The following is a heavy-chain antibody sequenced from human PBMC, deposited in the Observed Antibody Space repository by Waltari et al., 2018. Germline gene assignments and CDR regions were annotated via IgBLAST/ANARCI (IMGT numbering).Heavy chain of an antibody. Sequence: EVQLLESGGGLVQPGGSLRLSCSASGFTFSNYDISWVRQVPGEGLDWVEAITGSQSARPGIKFYEESVKGRCTISRDNSRNTAYLQMNSLRVDDTAVYYCAKRGGVAPGTGYFDYWGQGAPVTVSS. D-gene: IGHD3-9*01. J-gene: IGHJ4*02. CDR1: GFTFSNYD. V-gene: IGHV3-23*01. CDR3: AKRGGVAPGTGYFDY. CDR2: ITGSQSARPGIK.